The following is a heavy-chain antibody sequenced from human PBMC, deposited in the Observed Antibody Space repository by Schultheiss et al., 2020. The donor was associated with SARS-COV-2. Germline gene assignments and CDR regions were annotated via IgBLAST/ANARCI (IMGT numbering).Heavy chain of an antibody. J-gene: IGHJ5*02. CDR3: ARDHRGTGLPWFDP. D-gene: IGHD3-10*01. V-gene: IGHV4-31*03. Sequence: SGPTLVKPTQTLTLTCTFSGFSLSTSGMCVSWIRQPPGKGLEWIAYVYYSGSTYYNPSLKSRVTISVDTSKNQFSLKLSSVTAADTAVYYCARDHRGTGLPWFDPWGQGTLVTVSS. CDR2: VYYSGST. CDR1: GFSLSTSGMC.